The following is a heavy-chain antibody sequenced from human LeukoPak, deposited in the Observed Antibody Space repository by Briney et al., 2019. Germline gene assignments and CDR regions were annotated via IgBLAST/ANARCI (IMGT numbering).Heavy chain of an antibody. J-gene: IGHJ4*02. Sequence: ASVKISCKASAYTFTDYYVHWVRQAPGQGLEWMGRINPSSGNTNYAQNFQGRVTMTRDTSISTAYMELSRLRSDDTAVYYCATTSGYFYYWGQETLVTVPS. CDR2: INPSSGNT. CDR1: AYTFTDYY. CDR3: ATTSGYFYY. D-gene: IGHD1-26*01. V-gene: IGHV1-2*06.